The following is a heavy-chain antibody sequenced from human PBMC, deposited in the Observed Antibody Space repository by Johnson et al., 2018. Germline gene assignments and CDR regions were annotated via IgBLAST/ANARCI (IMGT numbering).Heavy chain of an antibody. D-gene: IGHD3-22*01. J-gene: IGHJ5*02. Sequence: EVQLLETGGVVVQXGGSLRLXCVGSGFTFDDHTMQWVRQAPGKGLEWVSFISWDGSSTYYAASVKGRFTISRDNSKNSLYLQMNSLRAEDTALYYWARSSGFCRFDPWGQGTLVTVSS. V-gene: IGHV3-43*01. CDR1: GFTFDDHT. CDR3: ARSSGFCRFDP. CDR2: ISWDGSST.